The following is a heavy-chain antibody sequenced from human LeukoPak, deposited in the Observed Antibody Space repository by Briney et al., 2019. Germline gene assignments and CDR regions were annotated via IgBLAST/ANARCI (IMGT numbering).Heavy chain of an antibody. CDR1: GGFISNYY. D-gene: IGHD3-3*01. J-gene: IGHJ4*02. V-gene: IGHV4-4*07. CDR3: ARENGFLEWLPNYFDY. Sequence: PLETLSLTCLGSGGFISNYYWRGIRQPAAKGLAGIGRIYNSGSRNYNPSIKSRVTMSVDTSKKQFSLKLSSVTAADTAVYYCARENGFLEWLPNYFDYWGQGTLVTVSS. CDR2: IYNSGSR.